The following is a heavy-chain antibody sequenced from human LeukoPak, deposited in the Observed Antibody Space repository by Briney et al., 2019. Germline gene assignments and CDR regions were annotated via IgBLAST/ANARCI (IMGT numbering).Heavy chain of an antibody. D-gene: IGHD3-16*02. J-gene: IGHJ6*04. CDR3: ARRAGSYLYYYYGMDV. CDR2: ISAYNGNT. Sequence: ASVKVSFKASGYTFTSYGISWVRQAPGQGLEWMGWISAYNGNTNYAQKLQGRVTMTTDTSTSTAYMELRSPRSDDTAVYYCARRAGSYLYYYYGMDVWGKGTTVTVSS. CDR1: GYTFTSYG. V-gene: IGHV1-18*04.